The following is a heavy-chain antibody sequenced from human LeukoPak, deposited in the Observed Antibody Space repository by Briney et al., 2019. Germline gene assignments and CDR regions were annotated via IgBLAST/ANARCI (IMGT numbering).Heavy chain of an antibody. CDR2: ISGSGGST. Sequence: GGSLRLSCAASGFTFSSYAMSWVRQAPEKGLKWVSAISGSGGSTYYADSVKGRFTISRDNSKNTLYLQMNSLRAEDTAVYYCAKDGVVAGSFPGPAYFDYWGQGTLVTVSS. J-gene: IGHJ4*02. V-gene: IGHV3-23*01. D-gene: IGHD6-19*01. CDR3: AKDGVVAGSFPGPAYFDY. CDR1: GFTFSSYA.